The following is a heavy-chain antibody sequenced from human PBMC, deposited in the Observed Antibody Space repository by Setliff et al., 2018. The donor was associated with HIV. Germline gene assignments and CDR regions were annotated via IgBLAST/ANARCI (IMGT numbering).Heavy chain of an antibody. J-gene: IGHJ3*02. CDR1: GYSISSGYY. CDR2: IYHSGST. Sequence: PSETLSLTCAVSGYSISSGYYWGWIRQPPGKGLEWIGNIYHSGSTYYNPSLKSRVTISVDTSKNQFSLKLSSVTAADTAVYYCATSAESGFGIHWGVFNIWGQGTRVTVSS. V-gene: IGHV4-38-2*01. D-gene: IGHD3-10*01. CDR3: ATSAESGFGIHWGVFNI.